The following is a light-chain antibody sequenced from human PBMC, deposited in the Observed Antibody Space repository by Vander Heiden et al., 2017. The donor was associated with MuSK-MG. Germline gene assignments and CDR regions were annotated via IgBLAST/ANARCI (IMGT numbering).Light chain of an antibody. Sequence: EIVLTQSPATLSLSPGERATLSCGASQSVSSSYLAWYQQKPGLAPRLLIYDASSRANGIPDRLSGSGSGTDFTLTISRLEPEDFAVYYWQQYGSSFTFGHATKVDIK. CDR3: QQYGSSFT. J-gene: IGKJ3*01. CDR2: DAS. V-gene: IGKV3D-20*01. CDR1: QSVSSSY.